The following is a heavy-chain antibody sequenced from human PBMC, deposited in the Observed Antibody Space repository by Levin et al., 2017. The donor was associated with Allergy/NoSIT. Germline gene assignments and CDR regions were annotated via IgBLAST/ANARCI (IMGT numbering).Heavy chain of an antibody. CDR3: ARMGDTAMVDPFDY. V-gene: IGHV4-59*01. J-gene: IGHJ4*02. CDR2: IYSSGST. Sequence: SETLSLTCTVSGGSISNYYWSWIRQPPGKGLEWIGYIYSSGSTNYNPSLKSRLTISVDTSKSQFSLKLTSVTAADTAVYYCARMGDTAMVDPFDYWGQGTLVTVSS. D-gene: IGHD5-18*01. CDR1: GGSISNYY.